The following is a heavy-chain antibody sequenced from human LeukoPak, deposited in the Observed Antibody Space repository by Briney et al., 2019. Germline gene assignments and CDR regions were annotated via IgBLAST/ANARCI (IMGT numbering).Heavy chain of an antibody. CDR3: ARSVVPASYGMDV. CDR1: GFTFSSYW. V-gene: IGHV3-7*01. CDR2: IKQDGSEK. J-gene: IGHJ6*02. D-gene: IGHD2-2*01. Sequence: GGSLRLSCAASGFTFSSYWMSWVRQAPGKGLEWVANIKQDGSEKYYVDSVKGRFTTSRDNAKNSLYLQMNSLRAEDTAVYYCARSVVPASYGMDVWGQGTTVTVSS.